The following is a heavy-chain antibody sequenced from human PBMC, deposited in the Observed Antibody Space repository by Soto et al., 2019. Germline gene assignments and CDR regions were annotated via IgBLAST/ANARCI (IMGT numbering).Heavy chain of an antibody. CDR3: ARDFPLLPARGMDV. J-gene: IGHJ6*04. CDR2: ISYDGSNK. V-gene: IGHV3-30-3*01. Sequence: QVQLGESGGGGVQPGRSLRLSCAASGFTFSSYAMHGVRQAPGKGLEWVAVISYDGSNKYSADSVKGRFTISRDNSKHTLYLQMNSLRAEDTAVYYCARDFPLLPARGMDVWGKGPTVTVSS. CDR1: GFTFSSYA.